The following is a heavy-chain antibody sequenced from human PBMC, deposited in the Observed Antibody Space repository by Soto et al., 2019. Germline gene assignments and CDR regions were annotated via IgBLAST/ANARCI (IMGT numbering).Heavy chain of an antibody. D-gene: IGHD1-26*01. CDR2: ISSYNGDT. V-gene: IGHV1-18*01. CDR1: GYNFTNYD. J-gene: IGHJ4*02. CDR3: ARGWELEY. Sequence: QVQLVQSGSEVKKPGASVKVSCKTSGYNFTNYDLTWVRQAPGQGLEWMGSISSYNGDTNYAQKLQGRVTLTPDTSTTTAYMELTSLTSDDTAVYFCARGWELEYWGQGTLVRVSS.